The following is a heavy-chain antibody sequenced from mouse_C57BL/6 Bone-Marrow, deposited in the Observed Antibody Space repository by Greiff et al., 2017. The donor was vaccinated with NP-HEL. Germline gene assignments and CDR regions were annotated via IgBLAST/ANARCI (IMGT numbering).Heavy chain of an antibody. CDR2: ISNLAYSI. Sequence: EVKLMESGGGLVQPGGSLKLSCAASGFTFSDYGMAWVRQAPRKGPEWVAFISNLAYSIYYADTVTGRFTISRENAKNTLYLEMSSLRSEDTAMYHCARQDYYYGTYFDYWGQGTTLTVSS. J-gene: IGHJ2*01. CDR1: GFTFSDYG. CDR3: ARQDYYYGTYFDY. D-gene: IGHD1-1*01. V-gene: IGHV5-15*01.